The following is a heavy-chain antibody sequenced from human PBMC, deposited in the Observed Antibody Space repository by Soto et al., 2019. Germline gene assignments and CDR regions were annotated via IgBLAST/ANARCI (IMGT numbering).Heavy chain of an antibody. V-gene: IGHV4-4*02. CDR3: ARRGGGVVLAATTPFDY. D-gene: IGHD2-15*01. Sequence: QVPLQESGPRLVRPSGTLSLTCTVSSGSISTDNWWSWVRQPPGRGLEWIGEIYHSGSTKYNLSLKSRVNLSVDTSKNQFSLRLTSVTAADTATYYCARRGGGVVLAATTPFDYWGQGTLVTVSS. CDR1: SGSISTDNW. CDR2: IYHSGST. J-gene: IGHJ4*02.